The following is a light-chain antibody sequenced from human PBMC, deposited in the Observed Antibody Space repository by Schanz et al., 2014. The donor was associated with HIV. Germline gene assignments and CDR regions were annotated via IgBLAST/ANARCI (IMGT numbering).Light chain of an antibody. CDR1: SSDVGRYNL. CDR3: SSYGGSNNVV. Sequence: QSALTQPASVSGSPGQSITISCTGTSSDVGRYNLVSWYQQHPGKVPKLMIYEVTKWPSGVSDRFSGSKSGNTASLTVSGLQAEDEADYYCSSYGGSNNVVFGGGTKLTVL. CDR2: EVT. J-gene: IGLJ2*01. V-gene: IGLV2-14*02.